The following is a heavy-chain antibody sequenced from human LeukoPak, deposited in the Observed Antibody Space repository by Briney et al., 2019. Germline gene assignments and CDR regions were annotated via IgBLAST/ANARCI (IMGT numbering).Heavy chain of an antibody. D-gene: IGHD3-3*01. CDR1: GFTFSDYA. CDR3: ARQDTIFGVVIIGPTLDY. Sequence: PGGSLRLSCAASGFTFSDYAMNWVRQAPGKGLEWVSAITGRAGSTYYADSVKGRFTISRDNSKDTLYLQMNSLRAEDTAVYYCARQDTIFGVVIIGPTLDYWGQGTLVTVSS. J-gene: IGHJ4*02. V-gene: IGHV3-23*01. CDR2: ITGRAGST.